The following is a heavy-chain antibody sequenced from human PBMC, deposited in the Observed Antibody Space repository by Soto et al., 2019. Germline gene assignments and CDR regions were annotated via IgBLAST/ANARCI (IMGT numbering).Heavy chain of an antibody. CDR2: ISAYNGNT. CDR3: VRDRGSSSWYEFDY. V-gene: IGHV1-18*01. D-gene: IGHD6-13*01. Sequence: GASVKVSCKTSGYTFISNGISWVRQAPGHGLEWMGWISAYNGNTNYAQKFQDRVTMTRDTSTSTAYMELRSLRSDDTAVYDCVRDRGSSSWYEFDYWGQGTLVTVSS. J-gene: IGHJ4*02. CDR1: GYTFISNG.